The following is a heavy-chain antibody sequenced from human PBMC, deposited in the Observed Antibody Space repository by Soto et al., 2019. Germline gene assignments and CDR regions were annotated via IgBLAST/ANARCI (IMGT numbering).Heavy chain of an antibody. D-gene: IGHD6-13*01. CDR2: INPSGGST. Sequence: ASVKVSCKASGYTFTSYYMHWVRQAPRQGLEWMGIINPSGGSTSYAQKFQGRVTMTRDTSTSTVYMELSSLRSEDTAVYYCARDSTRIAAAGTGFWFDPWGQGTLVTVSS. CDR1: GYTFTSYY. V-gene: IGHV1-46*01. CDR3: ARDSTRIAAAGTGFWFDP. J-gene: IGHJ5*02.